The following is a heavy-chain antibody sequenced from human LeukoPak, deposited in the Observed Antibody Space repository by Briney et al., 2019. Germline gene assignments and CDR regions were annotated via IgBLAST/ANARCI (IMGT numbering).Heavy chain of an antibody. J-gene: IGHJ4*02. V-gene: IGHV3-53*01. D-gene: IGHD3-22*01. Sequence: GGSLRLSCAASGFTVSSNYMSWVRQAPGKGLEWVSVIYSGGSTYYADSVKGRFTISRDNAENSLYLQLNSLRAEDTAVYYCTRDLQYYDTSGYVAPLIDYWGQGTLVTVSS. CDR2: IYSGGST. CDR1: GFTVSSNY. CDR3: TRDLQYYDTSGYVAPLIDY.